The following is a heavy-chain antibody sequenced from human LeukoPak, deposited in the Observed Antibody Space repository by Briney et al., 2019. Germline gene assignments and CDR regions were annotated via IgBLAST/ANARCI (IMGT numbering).Heavy chain of an antibody. J-gene: IGHJ4*02. CDR3: ARDRYGGYFDY. D-gene: IGHD3-10*01. CDR1: GGSFSVYY. Sequence: KPSETLSLTCAVYGGSFSVYYWSWIRQPPGKGLEWIGEINYSGRTNYNPSLESRVTTSVDTSKNQFSLELSCVTAADTAVYYCARDRYGGYFDYWGQGTLVTVSS. CDR2: INYSGRT. V-gene: IGHV4-34*01.